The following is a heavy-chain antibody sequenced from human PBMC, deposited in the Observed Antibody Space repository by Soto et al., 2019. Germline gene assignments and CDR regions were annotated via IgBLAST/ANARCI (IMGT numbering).Heavy chain of an antibody. CDR3: TTGRDDLLY. CDR2: IKSKTDGGTT. Sequence: EVQLVESGGGLVKPGGSLRLSCAVSGFTFDKVWMNWVGQAPGKGLEWVGRIKSKTDGGTTDYAAPVKGRFTISRDDSKNMLYLQMNMLTTEDTVMYFCTTGRDDLLYWGQGTLVTVSS. V-gene: IGHV3-15*07. J-gene: IGHJ4*02. CDR1: GFTFDKVW. D-gene: IGHD1-26*01.